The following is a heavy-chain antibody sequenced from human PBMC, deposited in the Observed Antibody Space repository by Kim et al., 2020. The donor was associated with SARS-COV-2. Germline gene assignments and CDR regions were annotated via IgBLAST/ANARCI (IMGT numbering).Heavy chain of an antibody. CDR2: VYYSGTI. CDR1: GDSVRSSYYF. Sequence: SETLSLTCSVSGDSVRSSYYFWGWIRQPPGKGLEYIGNVYYSGTISYNSSLKSRATILVHASENKLSLKLTSVTAADTALYFCASGPEQVVPRYVYWGQG. CDR3: ASGPEQVVPRYVY. D-gene: IGHD2-21*01. J-gene: IGHJ4*02. V-gene: IGHV4-39*01.